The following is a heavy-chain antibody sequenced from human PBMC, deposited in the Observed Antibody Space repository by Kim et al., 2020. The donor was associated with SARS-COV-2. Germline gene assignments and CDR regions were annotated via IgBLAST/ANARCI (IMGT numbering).Heavy chain of an antibody. Sequence: SETLSLNCTVSGAAISDSSYYYWGWIRQPPGKGLEWIGSIFYRGRTYHNPSLRSRVSISVDTSRNQFSLRLTSVAAADAATYFCTRHLRTMAPEYWGQGTPVIVSS. V-gene: IGHV4-39*01. J-gene: IGHJ4*02. CDR1: GAAISDSSYYY. CDR3: TRHLRTMAPEY. CDR2: IFYRGRT. D-gene: IGHD3-10*01.